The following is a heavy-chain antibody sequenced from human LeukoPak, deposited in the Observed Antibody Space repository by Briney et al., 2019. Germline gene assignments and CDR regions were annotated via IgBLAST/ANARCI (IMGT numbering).Heavy chain of an antibody. J-gene: IGHJ4*02. Sequence: GGSLRLSCAASGFTFSSYWMHWVRQAPGKGLVWVSRINTDGSSTSYADSVKGRFTISRDNAKNTLYLQMNSLRAEDTALYYCAKVGLRGWYFICWGQGTLVTVSS. D-gene: IGHD6-19*01. CDR2: INTDGSST. V-gene: IGHV3-74*01. CDR3: AKVGLRGWYFIC. CDR1: GFTFSSYW.